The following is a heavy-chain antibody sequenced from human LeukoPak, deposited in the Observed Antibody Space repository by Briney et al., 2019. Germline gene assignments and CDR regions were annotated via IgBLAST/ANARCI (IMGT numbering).Heavy chain of an antibody. V-gene: IGHV4-59*01. CDR2: IYYSGST. CDR1: GGSISSYY. Sequence: PSETLSLTCTVSGGSISSYYWSWIRQPPGKGLEWIGYIYYSGSTNYNPSLKSRVTISVDTSKNQFSLKLSSVTAADTAVYYCARSGHYDFWSGYLSGDYFDYWGQGTLVTVSS. CDR3: ARSGHYDFWSGYLSGDYFDY. J-gene: IGHJ4*02. D-gene: IGHD3-3*01.